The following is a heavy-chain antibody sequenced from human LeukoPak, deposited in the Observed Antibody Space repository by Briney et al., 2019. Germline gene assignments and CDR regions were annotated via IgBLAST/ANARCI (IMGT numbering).Heavy chain of an antibody. CDR2: IKSNTDGGTT. Sequence: PGGSLRLSCAASGFTFSNAWMSWVRQAPGKGLEWVGRIKSNTDGGTTDYAAPVKGRFTISRDDSKNTLYLQMNSLKTEDTAVYYCTTVGYWGQGTLVTVSS. J-gene: IGHJ4*02. CDR3: TTVGY. V-gene: IGHV3-15*01. CDR1: GFTFSNAW.